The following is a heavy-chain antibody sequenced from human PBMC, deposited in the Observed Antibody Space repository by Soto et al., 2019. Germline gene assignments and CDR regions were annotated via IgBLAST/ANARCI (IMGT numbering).Heavy chain of an antibody. CDR2: ISYSGST. D-gene: IGHD3-16*01. Sequence: PSETLSLTCTVSGASMSSHYWTWLRQPPGKGLEWIGYISYSGSTYYNPSLKSRVTISADTSRNQFSLKLSSVIAADTAVYFCARADPDASVGFWGQGTLVPVSS. J-gene: IGHJ4*02. V-gene: IGHV4-59*11. CDR3: ARADPDASVGF. CDR1: GASMSSHY.